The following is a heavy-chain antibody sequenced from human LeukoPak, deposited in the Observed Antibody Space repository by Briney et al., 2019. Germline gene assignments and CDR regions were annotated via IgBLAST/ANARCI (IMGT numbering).Heavy chain of an antibody. CDR1: GDTFSSYA. D-gene: IGHD2-15*01. V-gene: IGHV1-69*13. CDR3: ARTDCSGGSCYSRRAFDY. Sequence: SVKVSCKASGDTFSSYAISWVRQAPGQGLEWMGGIIPIFRTANYAQKFQGRVTITADESTSTAYMDLSSLRSEDTAVYYCARTDCSGGSCYSRRAFDYWGQGTLVTVSS. J-gene: IGHJ4*02. CDR2: IIPIFRTA.